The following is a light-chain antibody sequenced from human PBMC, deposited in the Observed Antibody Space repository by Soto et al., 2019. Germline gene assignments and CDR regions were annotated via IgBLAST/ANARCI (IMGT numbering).Light chain of an antibody. CDR3: QVWDITTDHYV. CDR1: NIGSKR. CDR2: YDS. Sequence: SYELTQPPSVSVAPEKTARLTCGGDNIGSKRVHWYRQKPGQAPVLVIYYDSDRPSGIPERFSGSNSGNTATLTINRVEAGXXXXXXXQVWDITTDHYVFGTGTKLTVL. V-gene: IGLV3-21*04. J-gene: IGLJ1*01.